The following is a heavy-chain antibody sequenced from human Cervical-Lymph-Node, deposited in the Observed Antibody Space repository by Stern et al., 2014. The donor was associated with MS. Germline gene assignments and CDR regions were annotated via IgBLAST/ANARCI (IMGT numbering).Heavy chain of an antibody. CDR2: ISDSGEST. D-gene: IGHD5-24*01. J-gene: IGHJ5*02. Sequence: EVQLVESGGGLAKPGGSLRLSCAASGFTFSGYAMRWVRQAPGKGLEWVSDISDSGESTYYADSVKGRFTVSRDNSNNTLHLQMNSLRAEDTAIYYCAGGSYNTWFDPWGQGTLVTVSS. CDR1: GFTFSGYA. CDR3: AGGSYNTWFDP. V-gene: IGHV3-23*04.